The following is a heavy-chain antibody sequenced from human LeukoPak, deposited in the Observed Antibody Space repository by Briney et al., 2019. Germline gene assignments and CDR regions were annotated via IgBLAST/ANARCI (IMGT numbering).Heavy chain of an antibody. Sequence: WASVKVSCKASGGTFSSYAISWVRQAPGQGLEWMGWISAYNGNTNYAQKLQGRVTMTTDTSTSTAYMELRSLRSDDTAVYYCARGPIIDIVIVPAADDYYYMDVWGKGTTVTVSS. D-gene: IGHD2-2*01. CDR2: ISAYNGNT. J-gene: IGHJ6*03. V-gene: IGHV1-18*01. CDR3: ARGPIIDIVIVPAADDYYYMDV. CDR1: GGTFSSYA.